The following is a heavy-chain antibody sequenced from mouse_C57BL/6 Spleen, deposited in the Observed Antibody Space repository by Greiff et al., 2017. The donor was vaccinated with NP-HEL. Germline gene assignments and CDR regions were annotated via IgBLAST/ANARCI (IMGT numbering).Heavy chain of an antibody. CDR3: ARVDRFYAMDY. CDR1: GYTFTSYW. Sequence: QVQLQQSGAELVRPGSSVKLSCKASGYTFTSYWMDWVKQRPGQGLEWIGNIYPSDSETHYNQKFKDKATLTVDKSSSTAYMQLSSLTSEDSAVYYCARVDRFYAMDYWGQGTSVTVSS. J-gene: IGHJ4*01. V-gene: IGHV1-61*01. D-gene: IGHD2-14*01. CDR2: IYPSDSET.